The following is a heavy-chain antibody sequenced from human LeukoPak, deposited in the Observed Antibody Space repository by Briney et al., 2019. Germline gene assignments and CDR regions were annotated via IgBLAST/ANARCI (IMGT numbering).Heavy chain of an antibody. CDR3: ARDSSFENNWFDP. V-gene: IGHV1-8*01. CDR2: MNPNSGNT. Sequence: ASVKVSCKASGYTFTSYDINWVRQATGQGLEWMGWMNPNSGNTGYAQKFQGRVTMTRNTSISTAYMELSSLRSEDTAVYYCARDSSFENNWFDPWGQGTRVTVSS. CDR1: GYTFTSYD. D-gene: IGHD6-6*01. J-gene: IGHJ5*02.